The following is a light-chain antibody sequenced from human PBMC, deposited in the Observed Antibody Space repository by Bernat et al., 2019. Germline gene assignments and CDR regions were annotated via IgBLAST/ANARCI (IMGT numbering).Light chain of an antibody. CDR1: ALPKQY. Sequence: SYALTQPPSVSVSPGQTARITCSGDALPKQYAYWYQQKPGQAPVLAIYKDSERPSGIPERFSGSSSGTTVTLTISGVQAEDEADYYCQSADSSGTYVVFGGGTKLTVL. CDR2: KDS. CDR3: QSADSSGTYVV. J-gene: IGLJ2*01. V-gene: IGLV3-25*03.